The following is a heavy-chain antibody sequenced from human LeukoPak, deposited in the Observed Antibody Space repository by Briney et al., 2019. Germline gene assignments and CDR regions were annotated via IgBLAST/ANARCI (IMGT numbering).Heavy chain of an antibody. CDR2: IYHSGNT. V-gene: IGHV4-4*02. J-gene: IGHJ4*02. CDR3: ARNPTL. Sequence: PSETLSLTCAVSGGSITNNHWWSRVRQPPGKGLEWIGEIYHSGNTNYNPSLKSRVTISVDKSKNQFSLELTSVTAADTAVYYCARNPTLWGQGTLVTVSS. CDR1: GGSITNNHW.